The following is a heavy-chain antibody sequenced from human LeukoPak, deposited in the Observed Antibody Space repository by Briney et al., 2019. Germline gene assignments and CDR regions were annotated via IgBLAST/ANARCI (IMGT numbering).Heavy chain of an antibody. CDR1: GFTFSSYH. CDR3: ARARDGYYFDY. V-gene: IGHV3-48*01. Sequence: GGSLRLSCAASGFTFSSYHINWVRQAPGKGLEWVSYISSSSSTIYYADSVKGRFTISRDNAKNSLYLQMNSLRAEDTAVYYCARARDGYYFDYWGQGTLVTVSS. J-gene: IGHJ4*02. CDR2: ISSSSSTI.